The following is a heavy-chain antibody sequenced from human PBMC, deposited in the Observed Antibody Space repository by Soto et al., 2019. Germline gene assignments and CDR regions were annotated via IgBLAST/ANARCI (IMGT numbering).Heavy chain of an antibody. CDR1: GFTFSSYG. J-gene: IGHJ3*02. CDR3: AKGDCSGGSCYFSAFDI. CDR2: ISYDGTNN. D-gene: IGHD2-15*01. V-gene: IGHV3-30*18. Sequence: VGSLRLSCAASGFTFSSYGMHWVRQAPGKGLEWVAVISYDGTNNYYTESVKGRFTISRDNSKNTLFLQMNSLRAEDTAVYFCAKGDCSGGSCYFSAFDIWGQGTMVTVS.